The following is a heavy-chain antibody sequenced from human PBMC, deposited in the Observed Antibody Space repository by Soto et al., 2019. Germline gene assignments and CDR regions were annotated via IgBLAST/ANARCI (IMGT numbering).Heavy chain of an antibody. J-gene: IGHJ4*02. Sequence: QVQLVQSGAEVKKPGASVKVSCKASGYTFTSYGISWVRQAPGQGLEWMGWISAYNGNTNYAQKLQGRVTMTTDTSTSTAYMELRSLRSDDTAGSYCARDGGGTIFGVVAYDLCDSWLQGTLVTVSS. CDR1: GYTFTSYG. CDR3: ARDGGGTIFGVVAYDLCDS. V-gene: IGHV1-18*01. CDR2: ISAYNGNT. D-gene: IGHD3-3*01.